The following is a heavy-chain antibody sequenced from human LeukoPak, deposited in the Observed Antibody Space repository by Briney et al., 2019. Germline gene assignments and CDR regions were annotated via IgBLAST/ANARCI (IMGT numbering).Heavy chain of an antibody. CDR1: GGSISSSSYY. J-gene: IGHJ4*02. CDR3: ARSWPLIDY. Sequence: SETLSLTCTVSGGSISSSSYYWGWIRQPPGKGLEWIGSIYYSGSTNYNPSLKSRVTISVDTSKNQFSLKLSSVTAADMAVYYCARSWPLIDYWGQGTLVTVSS. CDR2: IYYSGST. V-gene: IGHV4-39*07.